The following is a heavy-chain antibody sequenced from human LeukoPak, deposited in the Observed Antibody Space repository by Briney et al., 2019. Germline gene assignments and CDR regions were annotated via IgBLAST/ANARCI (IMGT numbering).Heavy chain of an antibody. CDR3: ASEVAPVSY. D-gene: IGHD2-2*01. Sequence: GGSLRLSCAASGFTFNDYALYWVRQAPGKGLEWVTLISYDGYDKSYADSVRGRFTISRDNAKNTLYLQMNSLRAEDTAVYYCASEVAPVSYWGQGTLVTVSS. J-gene: IGHJ4*02. V-gene: IGHV3-30-3*01. CDR1: GFTFNDYA. CDR2: ISYDGYDK.